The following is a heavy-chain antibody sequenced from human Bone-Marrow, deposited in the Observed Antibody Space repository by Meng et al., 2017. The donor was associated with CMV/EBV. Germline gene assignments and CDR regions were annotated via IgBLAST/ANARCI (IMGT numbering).Heavy chain of an antibody. CDR3: ARDLEFLEVDY. V-gene: IGHV3-7*01. CDR2: IKYDGSEK. D-gene: IGHD3-3*01. J-gene: IGHJ4*02. CDR1: GFTFRNYY. Sequence: GGSLRLSCVASGFTFRNYYMNWVRQAPGKGLEWVASIKYDGSEKFYVDSVKGRFTISRDNAKNSLYLQMNRLRAEDTAVYYCARDLEFLEVDYWGQGRLVTVSS.